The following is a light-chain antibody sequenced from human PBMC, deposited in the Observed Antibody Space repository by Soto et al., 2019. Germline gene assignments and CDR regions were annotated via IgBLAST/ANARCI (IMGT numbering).Light chain of an antibody. V-gene: IGLV2-11*01. CDR1: SSDVGGYNF. CDR3: CSYAGTYTYV. CDR2: DVS. Sequence: QSALTQPRSVSGSPGQSVTIACTGTSSDVGGYNFVSWYQQHPGIAPKLMIYDVSKRPSGVPDRFSGSKSDNTASLTISGLQAEDEADYYCCSYAGTYTYVFGTGTKLTVL. J-gene: IGLJ1*01.